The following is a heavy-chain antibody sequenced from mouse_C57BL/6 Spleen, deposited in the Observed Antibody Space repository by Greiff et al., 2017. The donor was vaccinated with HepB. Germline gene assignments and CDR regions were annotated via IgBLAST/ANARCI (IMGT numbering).Heavy chain of an antibody. Sequence: VQLQQSGAELVRPGASVKLSCTASGFNIKDDYMHWVKQRPEQGLEWIGWIDPENGDTEYASKFQGKATITADTTSNTAYLQLSSLTSEDTAVYYCTTLNSSGYHFDYWGQGTTLTVSS. CDR2: IDPENGDT. J-gene: IGHJ2*01. D-gene: IGHD3-2*02. V-gene: IGHV14-4*01. CDR3: TTLNSSGYHFDY. CDR1: GFNIKDDY.